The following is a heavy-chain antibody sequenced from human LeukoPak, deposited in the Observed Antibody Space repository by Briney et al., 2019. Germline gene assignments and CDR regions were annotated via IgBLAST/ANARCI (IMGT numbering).Heavy chain of an antibody. D-gene: IGHD3-22*01. CDR3: ARSPDSSAYYVNAFDM. Sequence: PSETLSLTCSVSGGSISSSSYYWGWIRQPPEKGLEWIVSVYYTGSTYYNPSLKSRVTISVDKSKNQFYLKLSSVTAADTAVYYCARSPDSSAYYVNAFDMWGQGTMVTVSS. CDR1: GGSISSSSYY. V-gene: IGHV4-39*07. CDR2: VYYTGST. J-gene: IGHJ3*02.